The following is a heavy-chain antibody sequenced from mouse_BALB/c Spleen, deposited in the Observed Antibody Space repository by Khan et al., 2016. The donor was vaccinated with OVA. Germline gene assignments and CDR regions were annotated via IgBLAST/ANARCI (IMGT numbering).Heavy chain of an antibody. D-gene: IGHD1-3*01. V-gene: IGHV5-9-3*01. J-gene: IGHJ2*01. Sequence: EVELVESGGGLVKPGDSLKLSCAASGFTFSKYAMSWVRQTPEKRLEWVATISSGGGSYIYYPDSVKGRFPIFQDNAKNTLYLQMSSLRSADTAMYYGSRVNFGYFDYWGQGTTLTVSS. CDR3: SRVNFGYFDY. CDR2: ISSGGGSYI. CDR1: GFTFSKYA.